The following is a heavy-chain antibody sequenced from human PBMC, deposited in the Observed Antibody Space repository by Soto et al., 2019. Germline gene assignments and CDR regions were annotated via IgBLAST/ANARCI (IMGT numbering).Heavy chain of an antibody. D-gene: IGHD2-21*01. CDR3: TRDLRGNVGQREIATIAF. Sequence: EVQLVESGGGLVEPGGSLRLSCTASGFTFGDYTMNWVRQAPGKGLEWVSSLSPTSTYIYYRDSVKRRFTVSRDNAKNSLYLQLNSLRVEDTAVYYCTRDLRGNVGQREIATIAFWGQGTLVTVSS. V-gene: IGHV3-21*02. CDR2: LSPTSTYI. J-gene: IGHJ4*02. CDR1: GFTFGDYT.